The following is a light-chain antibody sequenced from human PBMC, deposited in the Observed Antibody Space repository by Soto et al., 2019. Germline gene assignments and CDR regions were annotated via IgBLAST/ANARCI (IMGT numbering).Light chain of an antibody. CDR3: SSYAGFNNYV. V-gene: IGLV2-8*01. Sequence: QLVLTQPPSAAGSPGQSVTISCTGSSSDVGAYNFVSWYQQYPGNVPKVIIYEVTKRPSGVPDRFSGSKSGNTASLTVSGLQAEDEADYYCSSYAGFNNYVFGTGTKVTVL. J-gene: IGLJ1*01. CDR1: SSDVGAYNF. CDR2: EVT.